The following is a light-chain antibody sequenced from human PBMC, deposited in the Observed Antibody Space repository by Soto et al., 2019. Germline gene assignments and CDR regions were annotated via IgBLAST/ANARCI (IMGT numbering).Light chain of an antibody. CDR2: GAS. V-gene: IGKV3-20*01. J-gene: IGKJ1*01. Sequence: EIVLTQSPGTLSLSPGEGATLSCRASQSVGGTCLAWYQQKGGQDPRLLIHGASNRATGIPDRFSGSGSGTDFTLTISRLEPEDFAVYYCQQYGGSPRTFGQGTKVEGK. CDR1: QSVGGTC. CDR3: QQYGGSPRT.